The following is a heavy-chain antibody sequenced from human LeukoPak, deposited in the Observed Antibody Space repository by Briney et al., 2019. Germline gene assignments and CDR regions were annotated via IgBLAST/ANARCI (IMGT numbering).Heavy chain of an antibody. CDR3: AREGVGVHSGSYYAPADGFDS. D-gene: IGHD1-26*01. J-gene: IGHJ5*01. CDR1: GGTFSSYA. Sequence: SVKVSCKASGGTFSSYAISWVRQAPGQGLEWMGGIIPIFGTANYAQKFQGRVTITTDESTSTAYMELSSLRSEDTAVYYCAREGVGVHSGSYYAPADGFDSWGQGTLVTVSS. V-gene: IGHV1-69*05. CDR2: IIPIFGTA.